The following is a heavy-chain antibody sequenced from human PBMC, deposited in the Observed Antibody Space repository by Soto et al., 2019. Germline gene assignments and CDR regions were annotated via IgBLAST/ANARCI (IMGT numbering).Heavy chain of an antibody. J-gene: IGHJ4*02. CDR1: GFTFGDYW. V-gene: IGHV3-7*03. CDR3: AKLGSGYYTGLYFEY. Sequence: EVQLVESGGALVQRGGSLRLSCAASGFTFGDYWMSWVRQAPGKGLEWVAHIKKDGSEKYYVDSVKGRFTVSRDNAEKSLFLQMNSLRAEDMAVYYCAKLGSGYYTGLYFEYWGQGTLVTVSS. CDR2: IKKDGSEK. D-gene: IGHD3-3*01.